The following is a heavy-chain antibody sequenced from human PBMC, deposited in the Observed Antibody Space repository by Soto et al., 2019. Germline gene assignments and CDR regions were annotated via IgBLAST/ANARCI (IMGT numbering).Heavy chain of an antibody. D-gene: IGHD5-12*01. V-gene: IGHV2-5*01. CDR1: FFSLDTSGVG. CDR3: ALRPRQYSGYLLVGYFDY. CDR2: IYGYDDK. Sequence: QITLKESGPTVVKPTQTLTLTCTFSFFSLDTSGVGVRWIPQPPGKALEWLALIYGYDDKSYNPSLKSSLTISQHTSKNHVVLTMTNMDPVDTATYYSALRPRQYSGYLLVGYFDYWGQGTLVPVSS. J-gene: IGHJ4*02.